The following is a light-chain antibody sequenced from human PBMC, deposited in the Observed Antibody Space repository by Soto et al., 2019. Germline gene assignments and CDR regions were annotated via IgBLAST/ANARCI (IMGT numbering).Light chain of an antibody. J-gene: IGLJ3*02. Sequence: SSELTQPLSVSVALGQTARITCGGNNIGSKNVHWYQQKPGQAPVMVIYRDSNRPSGIPERVSGSNSGNTATLTISRAQAGDEADYYCQVWDSSTVVFGGGTQLTVL. V-gene: IGLV3-9*01. CDR3: QVWDSSTVV. CDR1: NIGSKN. CDR2: RDS.